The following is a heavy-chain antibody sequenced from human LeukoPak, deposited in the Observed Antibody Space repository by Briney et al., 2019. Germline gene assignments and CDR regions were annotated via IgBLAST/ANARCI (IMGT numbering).Heavy chain of an antibody. CDR1: GFTFSNYD. J-gene: IGHJ6*02. D-gene: IGHD3-9*01. V-gene: IGHV3-74*01. CDR2: ISGDGRNI. CDR3: TRDLMDYDVSTGLHHYYMDV. Sequence: GESLRLSCAASGFTFSNYDMHWVRQDPRKGLVWVSRISGDGRNINYADSVRGRFTISRDNAKNTLYLQMNTLRVEDTAVYYCTRDLMDYDVSTGLHHYYMDVWGQGTTVTVSS.